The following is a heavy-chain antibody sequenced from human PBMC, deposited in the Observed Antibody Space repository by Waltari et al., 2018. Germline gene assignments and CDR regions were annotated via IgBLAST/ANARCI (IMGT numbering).Heavy chain of an antibody. CDR1: GLTVSRNY. Sequence: EVQLVESGGGLIQPGGSLRLSCEASGLTVSRNYMSWVRQAPGKGLGWLSAIYGGGNTFYADSVKGRFNISIDNSKNTLYLQMNSLRVDDTAVYYCARDDSYGQFMRFDFWGQGTVVTVSS. V-gene: IGHV3-53*01. D-gene: IGHD5-18*01. CDR2: IYGGGNT. J-gene: IGHJ4*02. CDR3: ARDDSYGQFMRFDF.